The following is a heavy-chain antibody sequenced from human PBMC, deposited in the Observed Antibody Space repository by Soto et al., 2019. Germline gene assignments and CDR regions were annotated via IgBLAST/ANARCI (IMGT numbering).Heavy chain of an antibody. V-gene: IGHV3-48*03. CDR2: ISSSGSTI. CDR3: ASSGWFGELSTLSDAFDIWGQGI. Sequence: PGGSLRLSCAASGFTFSSYEMNWVRQAPGKGLEWVSYISSSGSTIYYADSVKGRFTISRDNAKNSLYLQMNSLRAEDTAVYYCASSGWFGELSTLSDAFDIWGQGIWGQGTMVTVSS. J-gene: IGHJ3*02. D-gene: IGHD3-10*01. CDR1: GFTFSSYE.